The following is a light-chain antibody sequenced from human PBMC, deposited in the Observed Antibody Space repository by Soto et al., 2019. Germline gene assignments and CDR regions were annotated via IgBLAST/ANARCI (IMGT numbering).Light chain of an antibody. CDR2: AAS. J-gene: IGKJ5*01. V-gene: IGKV1-9*01. CDR3: QQLNSFPIT. CDR1: HVISSY. Sequence: DIQLTQAPSFLSASAGYRFTITCRASHVISSYLAWYQQKPGRAPKLLIYAASTLQSGVPSRFSGSGSGTEFTLTITSLQPEDFATYYCQQLNSFPITFGQGTRLEIK.